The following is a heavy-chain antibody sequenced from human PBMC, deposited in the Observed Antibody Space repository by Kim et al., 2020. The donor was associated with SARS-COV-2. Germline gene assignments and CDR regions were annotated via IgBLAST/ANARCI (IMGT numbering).Heavy chain of an antibody. CDR1: GFTFSSYA. V-gene: IGHV3-23*01. J-gene: IGHJ3*02. Sequence: GGSLRLSCAASGFTFSSYAMSWVRQAPGKGLEWVSAISGSGGSTYYADSVKGRFTISRDNSKNTLYLQMNSLRAEDTAVYYCAGVELRGKNAFDIWGQGTMVTVSS. CDR3: AGVELRGKNAFDI. CDR2: ISGSGGST. D-gene: IGHD1-1*01.